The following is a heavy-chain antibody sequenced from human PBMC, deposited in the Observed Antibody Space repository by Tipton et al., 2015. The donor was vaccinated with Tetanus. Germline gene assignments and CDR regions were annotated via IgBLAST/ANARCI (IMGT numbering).Heavy chain of an antibody. CDR1: GYTFTGYY. CDR2: IDPNSGGT. V-gene: IGHV1-2*02. CDR3: ARDRGDYIYCGMDV. D-gene: IGHD3-16*01. J-gene: IGHJ6*02. Sequence: QVQLVQSGADMKKPGASVQVSCKASGYTFTGYYIYWVRQAPGHVLEWMGWIDPNSGGTVYAQKFQGRGTMTRDTSISKAYIERRSLRSDDTAGYYGARDRGDYIYCGMDVGGPGTTVTVS.